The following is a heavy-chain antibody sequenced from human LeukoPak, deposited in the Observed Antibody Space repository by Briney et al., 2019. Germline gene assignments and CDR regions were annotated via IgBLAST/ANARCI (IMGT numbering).Heavy chain of an antibody. D-gene: IGHD4-17*01. Sequence: GASVKVSCKASGYTFTSYDINWVRQATGQGLEWMGWMNPNSGNTGYAQKFQGRVTITRNTSISTAYMELSSLRSEDTAVYYCARGSLTTVTRWGNEIDYWGQGTLVTVSS. J-gene: IGHJ4*02. CDR3: ARGSLTTVTRWGNEIDY. CDR1: GYTFTSYD. V-gene: IGHV1-8*03. CDR2: MNPNSGNT.